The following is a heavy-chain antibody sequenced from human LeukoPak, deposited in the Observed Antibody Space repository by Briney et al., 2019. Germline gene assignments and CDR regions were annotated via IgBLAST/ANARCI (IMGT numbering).Heavy chain of an antibody. CDR1: GFSFSSYW. V-gene: IGHV3-74*01. D-gene: IGHD4-17*01. CDR3: AREVTTVNTGLDH. Sequence: PGGSLRLSCAASGFSFSSYWMQWVRHAPGKGLVWVSRIKSDGSSTSYADSVKGRFTISRDNARNTLYLQMNSLRAEDTAVYYCAREVTTVNTGLDHWGQGTLVTVSS. CDR2: IKSDGSST. J-gene: IGHJ5*02.